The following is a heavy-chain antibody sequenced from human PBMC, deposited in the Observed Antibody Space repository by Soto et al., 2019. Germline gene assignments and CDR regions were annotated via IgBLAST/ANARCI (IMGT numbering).Heavy chain of an antibody. CDR1: GGSISSSSYY. CDR2: IYYSGST. D-gene: IGHD3-10*01. Sequence: SETLSLTCTVSGGSISSSSYYWGWIRQPPGKGLEWIGSIYYSGSTYYNPSLKSRVTISVDTSKNQFSLKLSSVTAADTAVYYCARRELLWFGMRPEYYFDYWGQGTLVTVSS. CDR3: ARRELLWFGMRPEYYFDY. V-gene: IGHV4-39*01. J-gene: IGHJ4*02.